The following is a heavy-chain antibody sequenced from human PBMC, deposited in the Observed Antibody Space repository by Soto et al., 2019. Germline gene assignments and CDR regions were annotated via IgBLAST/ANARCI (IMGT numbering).Heavy chain of an antibody. CDR1: GGTFSSYA. V-gene: IGHV1-69*06. CDR3: ARARWYSSGWSQIDYYDNYDRMDV. J-gene: IGHJ6*02. D-gene: IGHD6-19*01. Sequence: APVKVSCTTSGGTFSSYAISWVRQAPGQGLEWMGGIIPIFGTANYAQKFQGRVTITADKSTSTAYMELSSLRSEDTAVYYCARARWYSSGWSQIDYYDNYDRMDVWSQGTTGTV. CDR2: IIPIFGTA.